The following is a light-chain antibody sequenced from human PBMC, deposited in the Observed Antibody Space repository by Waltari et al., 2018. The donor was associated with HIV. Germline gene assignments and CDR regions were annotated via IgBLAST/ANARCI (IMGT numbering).Light chain of an antibody. CDR1: SSNIGNDY. V-gene: IGLV1-51*01. Sequence: QSVLTQPPSVSAAPGQKVTISCSRSSSNIGNDYVSWYQHVPGAAPRLLIYDNTQRPAGIPDRFSGSKSGTSATLAITGLQTGDEADYYCGTWERTLGGGVFGGGTKLTVL. CDR3: GTWERTLGGGV. J-gene: IGLJ3*02. CDR2: DNT.